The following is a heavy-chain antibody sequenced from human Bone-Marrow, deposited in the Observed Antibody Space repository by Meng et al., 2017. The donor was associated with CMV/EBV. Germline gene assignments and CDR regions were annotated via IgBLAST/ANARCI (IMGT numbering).Heavy chain of an antibody. CDR3: ASKVFGVVIPRSIQTRYYYSYYGMDV. V-gene: IGHV1-69*05. CDR2: IIPIFGTA. D-gene: IGHD3-3*01. J-gene: IGHJ6*02. Sequence: SVKVSCKASGGTFSSYAISWVRQAPGQGLEWMGRIIPIFGTANYAQKFQGRVTITTDESTSTAYLELSSLRSEDTAVYYCASKVFGVVIPRSIQTRYYYSYYGMDVWGQGTTVTVSS. CDR1: GGTFSSYA.